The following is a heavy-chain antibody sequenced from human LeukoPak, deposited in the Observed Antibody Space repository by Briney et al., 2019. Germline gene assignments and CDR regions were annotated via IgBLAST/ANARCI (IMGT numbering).Heavy chain of an antibody. J-gene: IGHJ4*02. Sequence: GGSLRLSCAASGFTFSSYSMNWVRQAPGKGLEWVSSISSSSSYIYYADTVKGRFIISRDNARNSLYLQMNSLRAEDTAVYYCAREVHAAVTDFDYWGQGTLVTVSS. CDR3: AREVHAAVTDFDY. V-gene: IGHV3-21*01. CDR1: GFTFSSYS. CDR2: ISSSSSYI. D-gene: IGHD6-13*01.